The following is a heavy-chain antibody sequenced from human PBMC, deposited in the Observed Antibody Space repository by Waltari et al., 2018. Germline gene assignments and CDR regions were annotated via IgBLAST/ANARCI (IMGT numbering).Heavy chain of an antibody. J-gene: IGHJ3*02. Sequence: QVQLQQSGPGLVKPLQTPPLTCAVSGDSLFTTSVAGNWIRQSPSRGLEWLGRTYYRAQWRNDYALSVKGRITVNPDTSKNHFSLQLDSVTPDDTAVYYCARGKFTAFDIWGQGTMVTVSS. V-gene: IGHV6-1*01. CDR3: ARGKFTAFDI. CDR2: TYYRAQWRN. CDR1: GDSLFTTSVA.